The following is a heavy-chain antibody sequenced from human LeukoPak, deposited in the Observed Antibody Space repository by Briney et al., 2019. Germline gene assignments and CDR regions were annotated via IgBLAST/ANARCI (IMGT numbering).Heavy chain of an antibody. CDR1: GFTFSSYA. D-gene: IGHD2-15*01. CDR3: ARGAYCSGGSCSTNNWFDP. CDR2: ISGSGGST. J-gene: IGHJ5*02. Sequence: GGSLRLSCAASGFTFSSYAMSWVRQAPGKGLEWVSAISGSGGSTYYADSVKGRFTISRDNAKNTLYLQMNSLRAEDTAVYYCARGAYCSGGSCSTNNWFDPWGQGTLVTVSS. V-gene: IGHV3-23*01.